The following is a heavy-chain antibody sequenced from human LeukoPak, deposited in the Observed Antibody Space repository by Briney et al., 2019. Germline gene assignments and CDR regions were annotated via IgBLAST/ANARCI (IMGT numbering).Heavy chain of an antibody. CDR3: ARARYYYESSGSFLFDY. CDR1: GGSISSGDYY. CDR2: IYYSGST. J-gene: IGHJ4*02. Sequence: PSETLSLTCTVSGGSISSGDYYWSWIRQPPGKGLEWIGYIYYSGSTYYNPSLKSRVTISVDTSKNQFSLKLSSVTAADTAVYYCARARYYYESSGSFLFDYWGQGTLVTVSS. V-gene: IGHV4-30-4*02. D-gene: IGHD3-22*01.